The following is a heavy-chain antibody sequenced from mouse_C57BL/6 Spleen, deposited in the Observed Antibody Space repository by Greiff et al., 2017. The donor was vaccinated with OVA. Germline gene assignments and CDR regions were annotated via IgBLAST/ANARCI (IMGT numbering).Heavy chain of an antibody. J-gene: IGHJ4*01. Sequence: VQLQQSGPELVKPGASVKIPCKASGYTFTDYNMDWVKQSHGKSLEWIGDINPNNGGTIYNQKFKGKATLTVDKSSSTAYMELRSLTSEDTAVYYCARGYYDYDGGYAMDYWGQGTSVTVSS. D-gene: IGHD2-4*01. V-gene: IGHV1-18*01. CDR2: INPNNGGT. CDR3: ARGYYDYDGGYAMDY. CDR1: GYTFTDYN.